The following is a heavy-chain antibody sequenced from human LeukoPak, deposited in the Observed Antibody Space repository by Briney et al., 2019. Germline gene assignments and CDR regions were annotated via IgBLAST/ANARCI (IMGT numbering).Heavy chain of an antibody. CDR1: GGSFSGYY. Sequence: TSETLSLTCAVYGGSFSGYYWSWIRQPPGKGLEWIGEINHSGSTNYNPSLKSRVTISVDTSKNQFSLKLSSVTAADTAVYYCARVRYSSHYYYYYYMDVWGKGTTVTVSS. V-gene: IGHV4-34*01. CDR3: ARVRYSSHYYYYYYMDV. J-gene: IGHJ6*03. D-gene: IGHD6-13*01. CDR2: INHSGST.